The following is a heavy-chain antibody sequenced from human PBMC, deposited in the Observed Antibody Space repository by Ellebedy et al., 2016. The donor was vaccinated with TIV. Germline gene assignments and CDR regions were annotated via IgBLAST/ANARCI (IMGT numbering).Heavy chain of an antibody. CDR1: GYSFTTYW. Sequence: GESLKISCKGSGYSFTTYWIAWVRQMPGKGLECMGIIYPGDSDTRYSPSFQGQVTISADKSISTAYLQWSSLKASDTAMYYCARHPDDAFDIWGQGTMVTVSS. CDR2: IYPGDSDT. D-gene: IGHD1-14*01. V-gene: IGHV5-51*01. J-gene: IGHJ3*02. CDR3: ARHPDDAFDI.